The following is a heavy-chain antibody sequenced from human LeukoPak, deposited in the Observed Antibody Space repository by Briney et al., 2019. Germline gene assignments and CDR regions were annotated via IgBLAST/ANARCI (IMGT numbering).Heavy chain of an antibody. D-gene: IGHD2-2*02. J-gene: IGHJ4*02. CDR3: ARTTQAAIVGY. CDR2: ISSDATTT. V-gene: IGHV3-11*04. Sequence: GGSLRLSCATSGFTFRDYYMNWIRQAPGKGLEWVAYISSDATTTFYADSVQGRFTVYRDNANNSLYLQMNSLRAEDTAVYYCARTTQAAIVGYWGQGTLVTVSS. CDR1: GFTFRDYY.